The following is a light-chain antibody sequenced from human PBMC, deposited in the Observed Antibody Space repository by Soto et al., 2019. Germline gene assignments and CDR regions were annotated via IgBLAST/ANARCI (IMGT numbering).Light chain of an antibody. Sequence: DIQMAQSPSSLSASVCDRVTITCGTSQSISNFLNWYQQQPGKAPKLLIYGAFGLQSGVPSRFSGSGSGTDFTLTISSLQPEDFATYYCQQSYSAPQVTFGGGTKVDIK. CDR3: QQSYSAPQVT. V-gene: IGKV1-39*01. J-gene: IGKJ4*01. CDR1: QSISNF. CDR2: GAF.